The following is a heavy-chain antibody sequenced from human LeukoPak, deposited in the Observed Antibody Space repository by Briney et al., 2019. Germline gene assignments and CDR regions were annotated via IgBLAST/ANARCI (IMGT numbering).Heavy chain of an antibody. D-gene: IGHD6-19*01. J-gene: IGHJ4*02. Sequence: ASVKVSCKASGYTFTGYFMNWVRQAPGQGLEWMGWINPNSGGTNYAQKFQGRVTMTRDTSISTAYMELSKLRSDDTAVYYCARGRPGYSSGWPRRHFDYWGQGTLVTVSS. CDR1: GYTFTGYF. V-gene: IGHV1-2*02. CDR3: ARGRPGYSSGWPRRHFDY. CDR2: INPNSGGT.